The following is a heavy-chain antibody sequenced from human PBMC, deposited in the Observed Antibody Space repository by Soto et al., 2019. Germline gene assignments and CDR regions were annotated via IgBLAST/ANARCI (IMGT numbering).Heavy chain of an antibody. CDR3: ARDPSGGSGHYYLFAY. V-gene: IGHV3-11*01. CDR1: GFIISDYY. CDR2: ISSSGSSR. Sequence: GGSLRLSCTASGFIISDYYMYWILQSTGKGLEWLSCISSSGSSRYYADSLKGRFIISRDNAKNSLYRQMDSLRVEYTAVYYCARDPSGGSGHYYLFAYWGQGTLVTVSS. J-gene: IGHJ4*02. D-gene: IGHD3-22*01.